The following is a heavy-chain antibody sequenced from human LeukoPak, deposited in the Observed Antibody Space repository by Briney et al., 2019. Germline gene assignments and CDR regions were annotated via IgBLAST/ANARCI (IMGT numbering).Heavy chain of an antibody. CDR3: ARARWDCSGGSCYGIFDY. J-gene: IGHJ4*02. CDR2: IYTSGST. CDR1: GGSISSYY. Sequence: GSLRLSCTVSGGSISSYYWSWIRQPAGKGLEWIGRIYTSGSTNYDPSLKSRVTMSVDTSKNQFSLKLSSVTAADTAVYYCARARWDCSGGSCYGIFDYWGQGTLVTVSS. D-gene: IGHD2-15*01. V-gene: IGHV4-4*07.